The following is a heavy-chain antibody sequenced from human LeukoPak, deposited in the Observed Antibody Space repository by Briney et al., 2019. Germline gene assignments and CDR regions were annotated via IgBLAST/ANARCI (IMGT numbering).Heavy chain of an antibody. CDR3: ARDQDSGYDY. CDR2: RKQDGSEK. V-gene: IGHV3-7*01. Sequence: PGGSLSLSCTGSGRTFNSYGMRWLRHAPGKGLVGVASRKQDGSEKQYGDCVKGRFTISRDNAKNSLYLQMNSLRAEGTAVYYCARDQDSGYDYWGQGTLVTVSS. J-gene: IGHJ4*02. CDR1: GRTFNSYG. D-gene: IGHD6-25*01.